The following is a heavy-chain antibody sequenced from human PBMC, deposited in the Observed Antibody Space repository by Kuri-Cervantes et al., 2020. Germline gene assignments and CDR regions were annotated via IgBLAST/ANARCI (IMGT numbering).Heavy chain of an antibody. CDR2: ISNSGSTI. D-gene: IGHD3-10*01. J-gene: IGHJ6*04. V-gene: IGHV3-11*01. CDR3: ASDQDYYGSWSYYNGEVYYYYYGMDV. Sequence: GESLKISCAASEFTFSDYYMSLIHQAPGKGLEWVSYISNSGSTIYYPDSVKGRFTISRDNAKNSLYLQMNSMRAEDTAVYYCASDQDYYGSWSYYNGEVYYYYYGMDVWGKGTTVTVSS. CDR1: EFTFSDYY.